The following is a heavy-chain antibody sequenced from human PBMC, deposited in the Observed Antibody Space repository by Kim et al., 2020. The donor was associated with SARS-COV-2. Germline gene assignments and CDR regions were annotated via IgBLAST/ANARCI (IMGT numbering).Heavy chain of an antibody. V-gene: IGHV4-4*09. Sequence: NYTPSLKSRVTISVDTSKNQFSLKLSSVTAADTAVYYCASYYDSSGYFIHWGQGTLVTVSS. J-gene: IGHJ4*02. D-gene: IGHD3-22*01. CDR3: ASYYDSSGYFIH.